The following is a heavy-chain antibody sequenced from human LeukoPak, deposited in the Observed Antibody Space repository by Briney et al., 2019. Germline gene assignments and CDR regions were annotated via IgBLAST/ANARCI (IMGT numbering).Heavy chain of an antibody. CDR2: IYYSGST. CDR3: AQAYCGGDCSRPEGSENWFDP. J-gene: IGHJ5*02. CDR1: GGSISSYY. D-gene: IGHD2-21*02. V-gene: IGHV4-59*08. Sequence: SETLSLTCTVSGGSISSYYWSWIRQPPGKGPEWIGYIYYSGSTNYNPSLKSRVTISVDTSKNQFSLKLSSVTAADTAVYYCAQAYCGGDCSRPEGSENWFDPWGQGTLVTVSS.